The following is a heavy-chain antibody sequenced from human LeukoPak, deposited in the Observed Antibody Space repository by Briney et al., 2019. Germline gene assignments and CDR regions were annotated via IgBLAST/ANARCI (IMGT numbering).Heavy chain of an antibody. CDR3: ASLDRDGYNYSDY. J-gene: IGHJ4*02. V-gene: IGHV3-66*01. Sequence: GGSLRLSCAASGFTFSSYAMHWVRQAPGKGLEWVSAIYTGGSTYYAGSVKGRFTISRDNSKNTLYLQMNSLRAEDTAVYYCASLDRDGYNYSDYWGQGTLVTVSS. CDR2: IYTGGST. CDR1: GFTFSSYA. D-gene: IGHD5-24*01.